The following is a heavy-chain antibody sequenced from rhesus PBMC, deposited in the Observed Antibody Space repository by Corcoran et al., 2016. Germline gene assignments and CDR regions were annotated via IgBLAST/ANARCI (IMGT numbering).Heavy chain of an antibody. CDR1: GFTFSTYW. D-gene: IGHD6-31*01. J-gene: IGHJ4*01. Sequence: EVQLVESGGGLAKPGGSLRLSCAASGFTFSTYWMNWVRQVPGKGLEWVSAINSGGGCTYYADSVKGRFTISRDNSKNTLSLQMNSLRAQDTAVYYCASSKYSSEVDYWGQGVLVTVSS. CDR3: ASSKYSSEVDY. CDR2: INSGGGCT. V-gene: IGHV3S25*01.